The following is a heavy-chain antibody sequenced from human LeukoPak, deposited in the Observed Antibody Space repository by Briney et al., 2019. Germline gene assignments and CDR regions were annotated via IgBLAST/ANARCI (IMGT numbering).Heavy chain of an antibody. V-gene: IGHV3-21*04. CDR2: ISTSSSYI. J-gene: IGHJ3*02. CDR1: GFTFSSYN. Sequence: GGSLRLSCAASGFTFSSYNINWVRQAPGKGLEWVSSISTSSSYIYYADSVKGRFTISRDNAKKSLYLQMNSLRAEDTAVYYCANLIVVVAAKGFDAFDIWGQGTMVTVSS. CDR3: ANLIVVVAAKGFDAFDI. D-gene: IGHD2-15*01.